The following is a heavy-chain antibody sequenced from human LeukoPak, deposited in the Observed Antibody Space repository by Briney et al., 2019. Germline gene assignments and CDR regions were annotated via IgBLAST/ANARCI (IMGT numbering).Heavy chain of an antibody. Sequence: ASVKVSCNASGYTLTGFYMHGVGQAPGQGLEWMGWINPNSGGTIYAQKFQGRVTMTRDTSISTAYMELSSLRSDDTAVYYCARYYEVLHWFLLLWGRSTLVTVSS. CDR1: GYTLTGFY. CDR2: INPNSGGT. J-gene: IGHJ2*01. D-gene: IGHD3-22*01. V-gene: IGHV1-2*02. CDR3: ARYYEVLHWFLLL.